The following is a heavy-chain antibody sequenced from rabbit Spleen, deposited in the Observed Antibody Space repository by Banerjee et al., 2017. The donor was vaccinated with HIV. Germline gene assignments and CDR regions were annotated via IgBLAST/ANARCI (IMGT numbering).Heavy chain of an antibody. CDR3: VRGASTSGYYSL. CDR2: IDPLFGTT. J-gene: IGHJ3*01. V-gene: IGHV1S47*01. CDR1: GFDVSSYG. D-gene: IGHD1-1*01. Sequence: QEQLVESGGGLVQPEGSLTLTCTASGFDVSSYGVSWVRQAPGTGLEWIGYIDPLFGTTYYANWVNGRFTISSHNAQNTLYLQLNSLTAADTATYFCVRGASTSGYYSLWGQGTLVTVS.